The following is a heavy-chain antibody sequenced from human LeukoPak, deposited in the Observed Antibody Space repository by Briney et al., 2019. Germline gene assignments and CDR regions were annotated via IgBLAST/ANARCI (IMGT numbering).Heavy chain of an antibody. CDR2: IDPSDSYT. J-gene: IGHJ4*02. CDR3: ARHSHYDFWSGCLDY. Sequence: GESLKISCKGSGYTFTSYWISWVRRMPGKGLEWMGKIDPSDSYTSYSPSFQGHVTISADKSISAAFLQWSSLKASDTAMYYCARHSHYDFWSGCLDYWGQGTLVTVSS. CDR1: GYTFTSYW. D-gene: IGHD3-3*01. V-gene: IGHV5-10-1*01.